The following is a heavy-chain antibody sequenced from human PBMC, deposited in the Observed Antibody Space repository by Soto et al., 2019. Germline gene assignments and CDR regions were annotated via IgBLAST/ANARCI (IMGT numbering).Heavy chain of an antibody. CDR1: GGSFSGYY. CDR2: INHSGST. D-gene: IGHD1-7*01. Sequence: SETLSLTCAVYGGSFSGYYWSWIRQPPGKGLEWIGEINHSGSTNYNPSLKSRVTISVDTSKNQFSLKLSSVTAADTAVYYCARVRYNWNYAHAWFDPWGQGTLVTVSS. CDR3: ARVRYNWNYAHAWFDP. V-gene: IGHV4-34*01. J-gene: IGHJ5*02.